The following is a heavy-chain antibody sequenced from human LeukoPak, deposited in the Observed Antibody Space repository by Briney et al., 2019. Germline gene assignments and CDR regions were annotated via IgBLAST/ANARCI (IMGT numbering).Heavy chain of an antibody. CDR2: IYPGDSYT. D-gene: IGHD3-10*01. J-gene: IGHJ4*02. CDR1: GYGFTSYW. Sequence: GEPLEISLQGSGYGFTSYWIGGGRPVPGKGGEWRGIIYPGDSYTRYSPSFQGQVTISADKSISTAYLQWSSLKASDTAMYYCARLGDYGSGSPMRYWGQGTLVTVSS. CDR3: ARLGDYGSGSPMRY. V-gene: IGHV5-51*01.